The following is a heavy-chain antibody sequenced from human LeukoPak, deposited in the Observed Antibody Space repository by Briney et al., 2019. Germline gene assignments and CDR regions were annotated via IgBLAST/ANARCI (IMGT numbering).Heavy chain of an antibody. CDR3: ARGLRSLAWEGSDY. CDR1: GLTFSGYA. J-gene: IGHJ4*02. CDR2: ITYDGSNT. Sequence: PGGSLRLSCAASGLTFSGYAMHWVRQAPGKGLEWVALITYDGSNTYYADSVKGRFTISRDNSKNTLYLQMNSLRAEDTAVYYCARGLRSLAWEGSDYSGQGTLVTVSS. V-gene: IGHV3-30*04. D-gene: IGHD3-9*01.